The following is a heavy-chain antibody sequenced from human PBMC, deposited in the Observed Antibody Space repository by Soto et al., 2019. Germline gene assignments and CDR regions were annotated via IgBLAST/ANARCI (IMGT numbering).Heavy chain of an antibody. D-gene: IGHD3-3*01. J-gene: IGHJ4*02. V-gene: IGHV4-30-4*01. Sequence: SETLSLTCTFSGCSISSGDYYWSWIRQPPGKGLEWIGYIYYSGSTYYNPSLKSRVTISVDTSKNQFPLKLSSVTAADTAVYYCARGSPYYDFWSGYYRGWYFDYWGQGTLVTVSS. CDR2: IYYSGST. CDR1: GCSISSGDYY. CDR3: ARGSPYYDFWSGYYRGWYFDY.